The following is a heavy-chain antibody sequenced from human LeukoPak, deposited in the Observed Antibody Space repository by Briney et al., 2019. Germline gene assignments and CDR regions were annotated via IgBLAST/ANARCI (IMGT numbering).Heavy chain of an antibody. V-gene: IGHV3-11*01. J-gene: IGHJ5*02. Sequence: GGSLRLSCAASGFTFSDYYMSWIRQAPGKGLEWVSFISSSGSTIYYADSVKGRFTISRDNSKNTLYLQMNSLRAEDTAVYYCAKDLRGSSWYGGENWFDPWGQGTLVTVSS. CDR2: ISSSGSTI. D-gene: IGHD6-13*01. CDR1: GFTFSDYY. CDR3: AKDLRGSSWYGGENWFDP.